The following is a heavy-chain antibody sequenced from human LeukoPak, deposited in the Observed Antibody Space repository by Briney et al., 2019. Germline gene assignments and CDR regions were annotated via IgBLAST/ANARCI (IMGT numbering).Heavy chain of an antibody. V-gene: IGHV7-4-1*02. J-gene: IGHJ4*02. CDR1: GYTFTSYA. CDR3: ARDSSGSYHETFDY. D-gene: IGHD1-26*01. Sequence: ASVKVSCKASGYTFTSYAMNWVRQAPGQGLGWMGWINTNTGNPTYAQGFTGRFVFSLDTSVSTAYLQISSLKAEDTAVYYCARDSSGSYHETFDYWGQGTLVTVSS. CDR2: INTNTGNP.